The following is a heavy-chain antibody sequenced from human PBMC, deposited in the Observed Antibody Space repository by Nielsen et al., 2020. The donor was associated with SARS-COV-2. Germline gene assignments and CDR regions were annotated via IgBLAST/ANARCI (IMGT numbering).Heavy chain of an antibody. Sequence: GGSLRLSCAASGFTFSSYAMHWVRQAPGKGLEWVAVISYDGSNKYYADSVKGRFTISRDNSKNTLYLQMNSLRAEDTAVYYCARGLEQLTPSHFDYWGQGTLVTVSS. CDR1: GFTFSSYA. V-gene: IGHV3-30*04. D-gene: IGHD6-13*01. CDR3: ARGLEQLTPSHFDY. J-gene: IGHJ4*02. CDR2: ISYDGSNK.